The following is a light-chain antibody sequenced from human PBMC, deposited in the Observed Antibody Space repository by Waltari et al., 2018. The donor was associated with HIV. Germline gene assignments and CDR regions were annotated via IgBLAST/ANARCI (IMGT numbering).Light chain of an antibody. CDR3: SSYAGSNNLI. CDR2: EVT. V-gene: IGLV2-8*01. CDR1: SSDVGGYDY. Sequence: QSALTQPLSASGSPGQSVTIPCTGTSSDVGGYDYVSWYQQHPGKAPKLMLYEVTKRPSGVPYRFSGSKSGSTASLTVSELEAEDEADYYCSSYAGSNNLIFGGGTKLTVL. J-gene: IGLJ2*01.